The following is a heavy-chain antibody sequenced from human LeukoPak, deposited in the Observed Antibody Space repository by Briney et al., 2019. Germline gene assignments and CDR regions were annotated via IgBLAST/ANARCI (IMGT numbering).Heavy chain of an antibody. CDR2: IDSNTGDT. CDR3: ARDRSITEKYTGRYFHDY. V-gene: IGHV1-2*02. J-gene: IGHJ4*02. Sequence: GASVKVSCKASGYTFTAYYLHWVRQAPGQGLERMGWIDSNTGDTKYTQKFQGRVSMTRDTSFNTAYMELSRLTSDDTAVYYCARDRSITEKYTGRYFHDYWGQGSLVTVSS. D-gene: IGHD1-26*01. CDR1: GYTFTAYY.